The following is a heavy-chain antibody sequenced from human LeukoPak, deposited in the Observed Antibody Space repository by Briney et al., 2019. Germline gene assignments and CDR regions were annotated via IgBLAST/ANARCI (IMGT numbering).Heavy chain of an antibody. Sequence: TGGSLRLSCAASGFSFGSYAMGWTRQAPGQGLEWVSAISGSGSHANYAESVKGRFTISRDNSKNTLYLQMHSLIAADTAVYYCGSGPVGKTVPWGQGTLVTVSS. V-gene: IGHV3-23*01. J-gene: IGHJ5*02. D-gene: IGHD1-26*01. CDR3: GSGPVGKTVP. CDR1: GFSFGSYA. CDR2: ISGSGSHA.